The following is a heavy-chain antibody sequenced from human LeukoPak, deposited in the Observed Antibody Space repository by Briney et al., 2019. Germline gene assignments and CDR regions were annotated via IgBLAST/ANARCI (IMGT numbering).Heavy chain of an antibody. CDR1: GYTFTSYY. J-gene: IGHJ6*02. V-gene: IGHV1-46*01. CDR3: ARGRPYGVIAYYYYYYGMDV. Sequence: GASVKVSCKASGYTFTSYYMHWVRQAPGQGLEWMGIINPSGGSTSYAQKFQGRVTMTRDTSTSTVYMELSSLRSEDTAVYYCARGRPYGVIAYYYYYYGMDVWGQGTTVTVSS. D-gene: IGHD4-17*01. CDR2: INPSGGST.